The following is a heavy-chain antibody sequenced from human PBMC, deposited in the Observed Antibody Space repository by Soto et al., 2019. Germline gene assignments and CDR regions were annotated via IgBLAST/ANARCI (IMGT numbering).Heavy chain of an antibody. CDR2: ISAGGGNT. J-gene: IGHJ5*02. CDR1: GFSFSTYA. D-gene: IGHD2-2*01. CDR3: AKHSEYQLLSWFDP. V-gene: IGHV3-23*01. Sequence: EVQLLESGGGLVQPGGSLRLSCAASGFSFSTYAMSWVRQAPGKGLEWVSGISAGGGNTYYADSVRGRFTISRDNSKNTLDLQMSSLRAEDTALYYCAKHSEYQLLSWFDPWGQGTLVTVYS.